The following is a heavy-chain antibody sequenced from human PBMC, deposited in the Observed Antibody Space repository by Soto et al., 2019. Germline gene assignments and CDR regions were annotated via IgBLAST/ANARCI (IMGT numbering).Heavy chain of an antibody. Sequence: KTSETLSLTCTVSGGSISSYYWSWIRQPPGKGLEWIGYIYYSGSTNYNPSLKSRVTISVDTSKNQFSLKLSSVTAADTAVYYCARGLGYSSGWYYYWGQGALVTVPQ. CDR3: ARGLGYSSGWYYY. J-gene: IGHJ4*02. CDR2: IYYSGST. CDR1: GGSISSYY. D-gene: IGHD6-19*01. V-gene: IGHV4-59*01.